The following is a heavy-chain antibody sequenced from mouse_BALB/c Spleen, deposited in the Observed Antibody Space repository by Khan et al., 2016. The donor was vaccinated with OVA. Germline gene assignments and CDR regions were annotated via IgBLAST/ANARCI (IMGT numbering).Heavy chain of an antibody. CDR1: GYTFTDYY. J-gene: IGHJ3*01. Sequence: QVQLQQSGAELARPGASVKLSCKASGYTFTDYYINWVKLRTGQGLEWIGEISPGSGDTYYNERFKGKAKLTAAKSSSTAYMKLSSLTSGASAVYFCARRKYFGHTFAYWGQGTLVTVSA. V-gene: IGHV1-77*01. CDR2: ISPGSGDT. CDR3: ARRKYFGHTFAY. D-gene: IGHD6-1*01.